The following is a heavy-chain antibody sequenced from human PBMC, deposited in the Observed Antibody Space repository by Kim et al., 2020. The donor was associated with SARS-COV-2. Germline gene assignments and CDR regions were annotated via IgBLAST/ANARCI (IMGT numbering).Heavy chain of an antibody. V-gene: IGHV4-34*01. CDR3: ARATGYDYIWGSYRQPFDY. J-gene: IGHJ4*02. CDR2: INHSGST. Sequence: SETLSLTCAVYGGSFSGYYWSWIRQPPGKGLEWIGEINHSGSTNYNPSLTSRVTISVDTSKNQFSLKLSSVTAADTAVYYCARATGYDYIWGSYRQPFDYWGQGTLVTVSS. D-gene: IGHD3-16*02. CDR1: GGSFSGYY.